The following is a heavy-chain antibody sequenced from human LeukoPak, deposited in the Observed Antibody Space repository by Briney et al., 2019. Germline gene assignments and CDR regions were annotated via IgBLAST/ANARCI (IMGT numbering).Heavy chain of an antibody. CDR2: ISSSSSYT. CDR3: ARHDRAGFDI. Sequence: PGGSLRLSCAASGFTFSTYSMNWVRQAPGKGLEWVSYISSSSSYTNYADSVKGRFTISRDNAKNSLYLQMNSLRAEDTAVYYCARHDRAGFDIWGQGTMVTVSS. V-gene: IGHV3-21*05. J-gene: IGHJ3*02. CDR1: GFTFSTYS.